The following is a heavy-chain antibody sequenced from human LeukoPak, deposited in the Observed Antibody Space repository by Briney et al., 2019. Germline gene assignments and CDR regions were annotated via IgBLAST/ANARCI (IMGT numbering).Heavy chain of an antibody. J-gene: IGHJ5*02. CDR1: GGSISSYY. D-gene: IGHD2-2*01. V-gene: IGHV4-34*01. Sequence: SETLSLTCTVSGGSISSYYWSWIRQPPGKGLEWIGEINHSGSTNYNPSLKSRVTISVDTSKNQFSLKLSSVTAADTAVYYCARHIVESYCSSTSCQGWFDPWGQGTLVTVSS. CDR3: ARHIVESYCSSTSCQGWFDP. CDR2: INHSGST.